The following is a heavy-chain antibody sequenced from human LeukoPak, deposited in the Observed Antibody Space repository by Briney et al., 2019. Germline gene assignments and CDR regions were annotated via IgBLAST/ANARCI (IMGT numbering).Heavy chain of an antibody. J-gene: IGHJ4*02. CDR3: AREVIRYSGSYGIDY. CDR2: IYSGGST. Sequence: PGGSLRLSCAASGFTVSSNYMSWVRQAPGKGLEWVSVIYSGGSTYYADSVKGRFTISRDNSKNTLYLQMNSLRAEDTAVYYCAREVIRYSGSYGIDYWGQGTLVTVSS. CDR1: GFTVSSNY. D-gene: IGHD1-26*01. V-gene: IGHV3-66*01.